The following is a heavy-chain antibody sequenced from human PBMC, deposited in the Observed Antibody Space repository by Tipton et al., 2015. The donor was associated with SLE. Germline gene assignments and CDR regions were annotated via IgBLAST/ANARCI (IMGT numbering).Heavy chain of an antibody. V-gene: IGHV3-33*01. J-gene: IGHJ4*02. CDR1: GFTFSTSA. D-gene: IGHD3-16*01. CDR2: IWYDGSKK. CDR3: ARGRGGEFLDY. Sequence: SGFTFSTSAMHWVRQAPGKGLGWVRVIWYDGSKKFYADSVKGRFTISRDNSKNTVSLQMNSLRVEDTAVYFCARGRGGEFLDYWGQGTLVTVSS.